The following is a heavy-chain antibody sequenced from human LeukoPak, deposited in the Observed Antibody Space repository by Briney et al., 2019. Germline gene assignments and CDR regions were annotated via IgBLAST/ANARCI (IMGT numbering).Heavy chain of an antibody. Sequence: ESGPTLVNPTHTLTLTCTFSGFSLSTSGMCVSWIRQPPGKALEWFAPIAWDDDKSYSTSLKTRLTISKDTYKNQVVLTMTNMDPVDTATYYCARYYYDSSGYPRFDYWGQGTLVTVSS. CDR1: GFSLSTSGMC. CDR2: IAWDDDK. D-gene: IGHD3-22*01. CDR3: ARYYYDSSGYPRFDY. V-gene: IGHV2-70*01. J-gene: IGHJ4*02.